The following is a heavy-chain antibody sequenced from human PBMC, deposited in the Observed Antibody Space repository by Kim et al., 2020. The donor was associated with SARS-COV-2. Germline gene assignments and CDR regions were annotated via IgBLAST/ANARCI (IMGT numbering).Heavy chain of an antibody. CDR2: ISHSGST. J-gene: IGHJ4*02. Sequence: SETLSLTCTVSGDSISSNNHYWGWVRQPPGKGPEWIASISHSGSTYYNPSLKSRVIMSVYTSKNQFSLRLSSVTATDTAFYYCARPSNWGYYWGQGTLVIVSS. CDR3: ARPSNWGYY. V-gene: IGHV4-39*01. D-gene: IGHD7-27*01. CDR1: GDSISSNNHY.